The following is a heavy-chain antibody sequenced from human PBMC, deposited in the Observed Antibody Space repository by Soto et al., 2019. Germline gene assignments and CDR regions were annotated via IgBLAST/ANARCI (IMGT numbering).Heavy chain of an antibody. Sequence: EVQLLESGGGLVQPGVSLRLSCAASGFTFSSYAMSWVRQAPGKGLGWVSIISSSGGSTYYADSVKGRFTISRDNSKNTLYLQMNSLRAEDTAVYYCAKGGSNYYFDYWGQGTLVTVSS. CDR3: AKGGSNYYFDY. V-gene: IGHV3-23*01. D-gene: IGHD4-4*01. CDR1: GFTFSSYA. CDR2: ISSSGGST. J-gene: IGHJ4*02.